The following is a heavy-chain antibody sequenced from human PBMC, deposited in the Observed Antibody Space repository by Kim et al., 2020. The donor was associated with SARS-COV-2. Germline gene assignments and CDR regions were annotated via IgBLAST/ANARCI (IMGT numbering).Heavy chain of an antibody. CDR3: ARDRGGYCSGGSCYSRWFDP. CDR1: GFTFSDYY. D-gene: IGHD2-15*01. J-gene: IGHJ5*02. Sequence: GGSLRLSCAASGFTFSDYYMSWIRQAPGKGLEWVSYISSSSSYTNYADSVKGRFTISRDNAKNSLYLQMNSLRAEDTAVYYCARDRGGYCSGGSCYSRWFDPWGQGTLVTVSS. V-gene: IGHV3-11*05. CDR2: ISSSSSYT.